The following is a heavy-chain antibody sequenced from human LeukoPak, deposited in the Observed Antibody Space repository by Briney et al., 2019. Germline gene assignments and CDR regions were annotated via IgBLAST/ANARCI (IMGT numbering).Heavy chain of an antibody. CDR3: ARDTRIFGVVRGTDY. CDR1: GFTFSSYW. J-gene: IGHJ4*02. D-gene: IGHD3-3*01. Sequence: GGSLRLSCAASGFTFSSYWMSWVRQAPGKGLEWVANIKQDGSEKYYVDSVKGRFTISRDNAKNSLYLRMNSLRAEDTAVYYCARDTRIFGVVRGTDYWGQGTLVTVSS. V-gene: IGHV3-7*01. CDR2: IKQDGSEK.